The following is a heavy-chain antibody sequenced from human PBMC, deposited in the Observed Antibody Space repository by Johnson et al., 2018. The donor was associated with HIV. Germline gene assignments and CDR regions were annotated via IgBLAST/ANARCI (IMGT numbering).Heavy chain of an antibody. CDR1: GFTFSSYG. J-gene: IGHJ3*02. CDR2: IRYDGSNE. D-gene: IGHD7-27*01. CDR3: ASSWGNAFDI. V-gene: IGHV3-30*02. Sequence: QMQLVESGGGVVQPGGSLRLSCAASGFTFSSYGMHWVRQAPGKGLEWVAFIRYDGSNEYYADSVQGRFTISRDNYKNTLYLQMNSLRAEDTAVYYCASSWGNAFDIWGQGTMVTVSS.